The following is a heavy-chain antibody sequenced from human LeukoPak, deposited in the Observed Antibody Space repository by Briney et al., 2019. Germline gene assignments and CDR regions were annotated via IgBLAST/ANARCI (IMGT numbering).Heavy chain of an antibody. CDR3: ARGPANYDFWSGYSYNWFDP. V-gene: IGHV4-59*01. CDR2: IYYSGST. J-gene: IGHJ5*02. CDR1: GGSISSYY. Sequence: SETLSLTCTVSGGSISSYYWSWIRQPPGKGLEWIGYIYYSGSTNYHPSLKSRVTISVDTSKNQFSLKLSSVTAADTAVYYCARGPANYDFWSGYSYNWFDPWGQGTLVTVSS. D-gene: IGHD3-3*01.